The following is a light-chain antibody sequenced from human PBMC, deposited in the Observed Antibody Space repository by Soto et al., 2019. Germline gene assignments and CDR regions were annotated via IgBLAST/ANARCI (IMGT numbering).Light chain of an antibody. CDR2: AAS. Sequence: DIQMTQSPSSLSASVGDRVTITCRASQNIGVYLNWYQKKPGKAPKLLIHAASSLHSGVPSTFTGSGSGTDFALTISSLQHEDFATYYCHQPAVNPWTFAQGTKADSK. CDR1: QNIGVY. J-gene: IGKJ1*01. V-gene: IGKV1-39*01. CDR3: HQPAVNPWT.